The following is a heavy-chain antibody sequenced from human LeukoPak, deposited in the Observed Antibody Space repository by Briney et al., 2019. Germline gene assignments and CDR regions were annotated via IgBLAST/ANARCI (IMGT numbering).Heavy chain of an antibody. Sequence: PSETLSLTCTVSGDSISRYYWGWIRQPAGKGLEWIGRIYNGGIITYNPSLKSRVTMSIDTSNNQFSLRLRFVTAADTAVYYCARDSGTTGEVKFDPWGQGTLVTVSS. CDR2: IYNGGII. CDR1: GDSISRYY. J-gene: IGHJ5*02. V-gene: IGHV4-4*07. D-gene: IGHD3-10*01. CDR3: ARDSGTTGEVKFDP.